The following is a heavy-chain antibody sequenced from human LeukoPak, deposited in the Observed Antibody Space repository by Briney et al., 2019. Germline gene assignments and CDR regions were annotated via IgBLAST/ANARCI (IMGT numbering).Heavy chain of an antibody. D-gene: IGHD3-22*01. V-gene: IGHV1-2*06. CDR3: ASRYYDIDY. Sequence: ASVKVSCKASGYTFIGYYMHWVRQAPGQGLEWMGRINPNSGGTNYALKFQDRVTMTRDTSISTAYMELSRLRSDDTAVYYCASRYYDIDYWGQGTLVTVSS. CDR2: INPNSGGT. J-gene: IGHJ4*02. CDR1: GYTFIGYY.